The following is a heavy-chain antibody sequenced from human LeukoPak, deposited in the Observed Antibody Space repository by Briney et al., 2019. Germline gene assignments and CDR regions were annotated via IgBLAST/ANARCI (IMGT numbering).Heavy chain of an antibody. CDR3: ARVGGFSYNYYYMDV. Sequence: GGSLRLSCAASGFTFSGYNMKWVRQAPGKGLEWLSYISSSSSSIHYADSVKGRFTISRDNAKNSLFLQMNSLRAEDTAVYYCARVGGFSYNYYYMDVWGKGTTVTVSS. D-gene: IGHD3-16*01. V-gene: IGHV3-48*01. CDR1: GFTFSGYN. CDR2: ISSSSSSI. J-gene: IGHJ6*03.